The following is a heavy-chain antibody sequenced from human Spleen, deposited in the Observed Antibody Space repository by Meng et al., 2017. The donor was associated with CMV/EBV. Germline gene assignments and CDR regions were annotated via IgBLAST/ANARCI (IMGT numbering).Heavy chain of an antibody. CDR2: IRRDVDGGTP. CDR3: ATVLLCFGETSHWFDY. V-gene: IGHV3-15*05. J-gene: IGHJ4*02. D-gene: IGHD3-3*01. Sequence: GESLKISCAASGFTFRNAWLSWVRQAPGKGLEWLGRIRRDVDGGTPVYAAPVEGRFTISRDDSKNTLYLQMSSLTTEDTAVYYGATVLLCFGETSHWFDYWGQGALVTVSS. CDR1: GFTFRNAW.